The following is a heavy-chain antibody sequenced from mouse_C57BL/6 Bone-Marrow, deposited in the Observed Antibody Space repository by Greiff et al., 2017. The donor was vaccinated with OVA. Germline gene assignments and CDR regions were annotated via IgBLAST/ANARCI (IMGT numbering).Heavy chain of an antibody. CDR3: ARVSYYGSLDY. D-gene: IGHD1-1*01. V-gene: IGHV3-6*01. Sequence: EVQRVESGPGLVKPSQSLSLTCSVTGYSITSGYYWNWIRQFPGNKLEWMGYISYDGSNNYNPSLKNRISITRDTSKNQFFLKLNSVTTEDTATYYCARVSYYGSLDYWGQGTSVTVSS. CDR1: GYSITSGYY. J-gene: IGHJ4*01. CDR2: ISYDGSN.